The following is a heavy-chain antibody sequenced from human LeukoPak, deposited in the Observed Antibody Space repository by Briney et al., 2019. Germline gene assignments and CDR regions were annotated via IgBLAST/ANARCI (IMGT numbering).Heavy chain of an antibody. CDR2: IYTSGST. J-gene: IGHJ3*02. D-gene: IGHD1-26*01. CDR1: GGSLSSYY. V-gene: IGHV4-4*07. Sequence: SETLSLTCTVSGGSLSSYYWSWIRQPAGKGLEWIGRIYTSGSTNYNPSLKSRVTMSVDTSKNHFSLNLSSVTAADTAVDYCARDTLSLVGVDAFDIWGQGTMVTVSS. CDR3: ARDTLSLVGVDAFDI.